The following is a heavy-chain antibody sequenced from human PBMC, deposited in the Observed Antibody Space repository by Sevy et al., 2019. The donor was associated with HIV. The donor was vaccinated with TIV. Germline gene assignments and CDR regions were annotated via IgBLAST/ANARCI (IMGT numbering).Heavy chain of an antibody. D-gene: IGHD4-4*01. Sequence: SETLSLTCTVSGGSISSYYWSWIRQPAGKGLEWIGRIYTSWSSNYNPSLKSRVTMSVDTSKNQFSLKLSSVTAADTAVNYCARDRSNPTGWYYFDYWGQGTLVTVSS. CDR1: GGSISSYY. J-gene: IGHJ4*02. V-gene: IGHV4-4*07. CDR3: ARDRSNPTGWYYFDY. CDR2: IYTSWSS.